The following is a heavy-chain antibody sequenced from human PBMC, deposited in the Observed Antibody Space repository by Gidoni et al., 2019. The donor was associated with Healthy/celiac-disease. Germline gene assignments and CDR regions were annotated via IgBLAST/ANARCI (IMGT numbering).Heavy chain of an antibody. CDR2: ISYDGSNK. D-gene: IGHD6-19*01. J-gene: IGHJ4*02. CDR3: AKGGAYSSGWSAFDY. Sequence: QVQLVESGGGVVQPGRSLRLSCAASGFTFSRYGMHWVRQAPGKGLEWVAVISYDGSNKYYADSVKGRFTISRDNSKNTLYLQMNSLRAEDTAVYYCAKGGAYSSGWSAFDYWGQGTLVTVSS. V-gene: IGHV3-30*18. CDR1: GFTFSRYG.